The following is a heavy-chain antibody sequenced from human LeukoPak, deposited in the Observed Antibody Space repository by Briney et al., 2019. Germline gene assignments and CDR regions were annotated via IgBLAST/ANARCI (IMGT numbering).Heavy chain of an antibody. CDR1: GFTFSSYW. CDR2: IKQDGSEK. J-gene: IGHJ6*02. V-gene: IGHV3-7*03. Sequence: GGSRRLSCAASGFTFSSYWMSWVRQAPGKGLEWVANIKQDGSEKYYVDSVKGRFTISRDNAKNSLYLQMNSLRAEDTAVYYCATDPTDRGSYRYYYYYGMDVWGQGTTVTVSS. D-gene: IGHD1-26*01. CDR3: ATDPTDRGSYRYYYYYGMDV.